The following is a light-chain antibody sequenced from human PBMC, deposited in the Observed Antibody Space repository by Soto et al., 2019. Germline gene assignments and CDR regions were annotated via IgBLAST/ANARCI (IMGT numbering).Light chain of an antibody. V-gene: IGKV3-15*01. CDR1: QSVSSY. CDR2: GAP. Sequence: EIFITPSPATPSLSPGERVTLSFRASQSVSSYLAWYQQKPGQPPRLLIYGAPTRATGIPTRFSGSRSGTEFTLTINGLQSEDFAVYYCQRYNNWPLTFGGGTKVDIK. CDR3: QRYNNWPLT. J-gene: IGKJ4*01.